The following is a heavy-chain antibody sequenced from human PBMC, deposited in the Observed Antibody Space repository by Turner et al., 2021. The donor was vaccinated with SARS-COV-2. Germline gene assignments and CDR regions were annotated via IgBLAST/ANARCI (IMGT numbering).Heavy chain of an antibody. CDR3: AKYTRNPRRPNKFDH. V-gene: IGHV4-39*05. CDR1: CDSTSISSYY. Sequence: QDSAPFLLEPSKTPSLTCVLFCDSTSISSYYWGWIRQPQGKGLEWIGSIYYSGGPYYKTYSRNTVCIGVERSKDEFSVRLRSMTNAETAVDYGAKYTRNPRRPNKFDHWGQGTLVTVSS. D-gene: IGHD1-1*01. J-gene: IGHJ4*02. CDR2: IYYSGGP.